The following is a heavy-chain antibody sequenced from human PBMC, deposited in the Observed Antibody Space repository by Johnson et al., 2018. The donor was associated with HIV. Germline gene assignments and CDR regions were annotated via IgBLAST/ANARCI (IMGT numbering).Heavy chain of an antibody. V-gene: IGHV3-30*02. CDR2: IRYDGTNK. D-gene: IGHD3-10*01. CDR1: GFTFSSYG. Sequence: QVLLVESGGGVVQPGGSLRLSCAASGFTFSSYGMHWVRQAPGKGLEWVAFIRYDGTNKYYADSVKGRFTISRDNSKNTLYLQMNSLRAEDTAVYYCAKDRDYYGSGLIWGQGTMVTVSS. CDR3: AKDRDYYGSGLI. J-gene: IGHJ3*02.